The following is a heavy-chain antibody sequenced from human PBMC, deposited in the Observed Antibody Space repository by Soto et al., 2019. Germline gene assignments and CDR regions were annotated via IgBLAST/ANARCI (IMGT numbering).Heavy chain of an antibody. J-gene: IGHJ6*02. Sequence: GGSLRLSCAASGFTFSSYGMHWVRQAPGKGLEWVAVIWYDGSNKYYADSVKGRFTISRDNSKNTLYLQMNSLRAEDTAVYYCARKPMIVVGTYYYYGMDVWGQGTTVTVSS. D-gene: IGHD3-22*01. CDR2: IWYDGSNK. CDR3: ARKPMIVVGTYYYYGMDV. CDR1: GFTFSSYG. V-gene: IGHV3-33*01.